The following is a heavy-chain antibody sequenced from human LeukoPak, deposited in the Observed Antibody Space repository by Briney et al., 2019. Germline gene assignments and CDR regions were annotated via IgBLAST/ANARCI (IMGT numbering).Heavy chain of an antibody. D-gene: IGHD6-13*01. CDR1: GGSISSSSYY. V-gene: IGHV4-39*01. CDR3: ARHGGYSSSAIDY. J-gene: IGHJ4*02. Sequence: PSETLSLTCTVSGGSISSSSYYWGWIRQPPGKGLEWIGSIYYSGSTYYNPSLKSRVTISVDTSKNQFSLKLSSVTAADTAVYYCARHGGYSSSAIDYWGQGTLVTVSS. CDR2: IYYSGST.